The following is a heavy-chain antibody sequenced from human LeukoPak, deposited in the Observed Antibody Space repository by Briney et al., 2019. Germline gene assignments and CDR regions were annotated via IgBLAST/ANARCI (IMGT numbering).Heavy chain of an antibody. J-gene: IGHJ5*02. D-gene: IGHD3-3*01. V-gene: IGHV4-34*01. CDR3: ARGLCRSSHYDFWSGYSCPNWFDP. CDR1: GGSFSGYY. CDR2: INHSGST. Sequence: PSETLSLTCAVYGGSFSGYYWTWLRQPPGKGLEWIGEINHSGSTSYNPSLKSRVTISVDTSKNQFSLKLTSVTAADTAVYYCARGLCRSSHYDFWSGYSCPNWFDPWGQGTLVTVSS.